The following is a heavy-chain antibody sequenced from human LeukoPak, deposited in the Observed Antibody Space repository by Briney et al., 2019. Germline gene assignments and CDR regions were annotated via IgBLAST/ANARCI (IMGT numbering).Heavy chain of an antibody. CDR2: ISSSGSTI. CDR3: ARVAVRRTITMVRGVLVDY. CDR1: GFTFSDYY. J-gene: IGHJ4*02. Sequence: GGSLRLSCAASGFTFSDYYVSWIRQAPGKGLEWVSYISSSGSTIYYADSVKGRFTISRDNAKNSLYLQMNSLRAEDTAVYYCARVAVRRTITMVRGVLVDYWGQGTLVTVSS. V-gene: IGHV3-11*01. D-gene: IGHD3-10*01.